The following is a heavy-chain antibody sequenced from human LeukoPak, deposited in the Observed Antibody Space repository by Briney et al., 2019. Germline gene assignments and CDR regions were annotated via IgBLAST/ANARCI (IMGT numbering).Heavy chain of an antibody. CDR2: IKQDGSEK. J-gene: IGHJ4*02. D-gene: IGHD6-19*01. V-gene: IGHV3-7*01. CDR3: AREDYSSGWSFDY. CDR1: GFTFSSYS. Sequence: GGSLRLSCAASGFTFSSYSMNWVRQAPGKGLEWVANIKQDGSEKYYVDSVKGRFTISRDNAKNSLHLQMNSLRAEDTAVYYCAREDYSSGWSFDYWGQGTLVTVSS.